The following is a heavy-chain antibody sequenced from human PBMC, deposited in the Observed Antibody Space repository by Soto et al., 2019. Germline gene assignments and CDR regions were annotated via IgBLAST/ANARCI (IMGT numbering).Heavy chain of an antibody. CDR3: ASPIAAADPYYYGMDV. V-gene: IGHV4-59*07. CDR1: GGSISSYY. J-gene: IGHJ6*02. D-gene: IGHD6-13*01. Sequence: SDTLSLTCTVSGGSISSYYWSWIRQPPGKGLEWIGYIYYSGSTNYNPSLKSRVTISVDTSKNQFSLKLSSVTAADTAVYYCASPIAAADPYYYGMDVWGQGTTVTVSS. CDR2: IYYSGST.